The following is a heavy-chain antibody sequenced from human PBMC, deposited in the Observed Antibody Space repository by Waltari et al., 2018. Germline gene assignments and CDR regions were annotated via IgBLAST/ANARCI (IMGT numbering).Heavy chain of an antibody. D-gene: IGHD2-21*01. V-gene: IGHV1-2*06. J-gene: IGHJ4*02. Sequence: QVQLVQSGAEVKKPGASVKVSCKASGYTFTGYVMHWGRQAPGQGLEWMGRINPNSGGTNYAQKFQGRVTMTRDTSISTAYMELSRLRSDDTAVYYCARDPYCGGDCYFYWGQGTLVTVSS. CDR2: INPNSGGT. CDR3: ARDPYCGGDCYFY. CDR1: GYTFTGYV.